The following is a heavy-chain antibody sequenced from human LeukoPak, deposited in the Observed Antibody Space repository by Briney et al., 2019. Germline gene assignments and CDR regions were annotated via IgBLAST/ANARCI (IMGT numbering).Heavy chain of an antibody. Sequence: SETLSLTCAVYGGSFSGYYWSWIRQPPGKGLEWIGEINHSGSTNYNPSLKSRVTISVDTSKNQFSLKLSSVTAADTAVYYCARVLRYCSSTSCRDYWGRGTLVTVSS. V-gene: IGHV4-34*01. D-gene: IGHD2-2*01. J-gene: IGHJ4*02. CDR3: ARVLRYCSSTSCRDY. CDR1: GGSFSGYY. CDR2: INHSGST.